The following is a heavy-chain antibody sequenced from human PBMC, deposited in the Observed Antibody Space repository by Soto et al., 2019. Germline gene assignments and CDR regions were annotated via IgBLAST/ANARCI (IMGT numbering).Heavy chain of an antibody. CDR3: ARHSITMVRGVIGLNYGMDV. J-gene: IGHJ6*02. CDR1: GYSFTSYW. V-gene: IGHV5-51*01. D-gene: IGHD3-10*01. CDR2: IYPGDSDT. Sequence: HGESLKISCKGSGYSFTSYWIGWVRRMPGKGLEWMGIIYPGDSDTRYSPSFQGQVTISADKSISTAYLQWSSLKASDTAMYYCARHSITMVRGVIGLNYGMDVWGQGTTVTVSS.